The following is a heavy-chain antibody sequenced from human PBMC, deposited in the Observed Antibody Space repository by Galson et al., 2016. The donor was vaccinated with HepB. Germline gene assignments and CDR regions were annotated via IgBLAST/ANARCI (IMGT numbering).Heavy chain of an antibody. CDR2: IDSSGHST. V-gene: IGHV3-23*01. Sequence: SLRLSCAASEFTFSSYAMSWVRQAPGKGLEWVSAIDSSGHSTYYTLSVTGRFTISRDNSTNTLYLQMHSLRVEDTAVYYCAKDAILACGTGCYTDYWGQGTLVTVSS. D-gene: IGHD2-2*02. CDR3: AKDAILACGTGCYTDY. CDR1: EFTFSSYA. J-gene: IGHJ4*02.